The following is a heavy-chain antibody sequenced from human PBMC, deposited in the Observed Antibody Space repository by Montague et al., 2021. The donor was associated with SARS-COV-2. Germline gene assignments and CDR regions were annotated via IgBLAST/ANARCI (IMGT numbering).Heavy chain of an antibody. J-gene: IGHJ6*02. D-gene: IGHD6-13*01. V-gene: IGHV4-34*01. Sequence: SETLSLTCAVYGGSFSGYYWSWIRQPPGKGLEWIGEINHSGSTNYNPSLKSRVTISVDKSKNQFSLKLSSVTAADTAVYYCARGPHSSSWQYYYYYGMDVWGQGTTVTVSS. CDR1: GGSFSGYY. CDR2: INHSGST. CDR3: ARGPHSSSWQYYYYYGMDV.